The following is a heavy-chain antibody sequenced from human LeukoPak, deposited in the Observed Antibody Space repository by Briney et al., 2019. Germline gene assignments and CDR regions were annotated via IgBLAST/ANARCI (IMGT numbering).Heavy chain of an antibody. Sequence: GGSLRLSCAASGFTFSSYWMSWVRQAPGKGLEWVANIKQDGSEKYYVDSVKGRFTISRDNAKNSLYLQMNSLRAEDTAVYYCARGVTIFGVVIPFDPWGQGTLVTVSS. V-gene: IGHV3-7*01. CDR1: GFTFSSYW. CDR3: ARGVTIFGVVIPFDP. D-gene: IGHD3-3*01. CDR2: IKQDGSEK. J-gene: IGHJ5*02.